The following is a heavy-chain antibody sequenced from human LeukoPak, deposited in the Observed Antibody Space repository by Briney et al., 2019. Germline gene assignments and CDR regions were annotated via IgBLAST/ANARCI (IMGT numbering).Heavy chain of an antibody. CDR3: ARDMREAARPYDY. J-gene: IGHJ4*02. D-gene: IGHD6-6*01. Sequence: PGGSLRLSCAASGFTFSDYYMSWIRQAPGKGLEWVSYISSSGSTIYYADSVKGRFTISGDNAKNSLYLQMNSLRAEDTAVYYCARDMREAARPYDYWGQGTLVTVSS. CDR2: ISSSGSTI. CDR1: GFTFSDYY. V-gene: IGHV3-11*01.